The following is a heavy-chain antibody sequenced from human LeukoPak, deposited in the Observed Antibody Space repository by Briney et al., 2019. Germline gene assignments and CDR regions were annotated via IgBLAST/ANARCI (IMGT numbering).Heavy chain of an antibody. CDR2: IFGNGVKT. V-gene: IGHV3-23*01. Sequence: GGSLRLSCAASGFTFSGHSMTWVRQTPGKGLEWVSVIFGNGVKTYYADSLKGRFTISRDNSKNTLYLQMNSLRAEDTAVYYCARVRPQYYGMDVWGQGTTVTVSS. CDR1: GFTFSGHS. CDR3: ARVRPQYYGMDV. J-gene: IGHJ6*02.